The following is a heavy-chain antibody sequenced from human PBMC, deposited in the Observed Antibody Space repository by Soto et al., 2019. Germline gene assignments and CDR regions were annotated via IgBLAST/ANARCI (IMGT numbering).Heavy chain of an antibody. D-gene: IGHD3-16*01. CDR1: GFTFSVYW. V-gene: IGHV3-74*01. J-gene: IGHJ6*02. CDR3: ARGDITSQVFKYYGLDV. CDR2: MKTDASSA. Sequence: EVQLEESGGGLVQPGGSLRLSCAASGFTFSVYWMHWVRQAPGKGLVWVSRMKTDASSATYADSVKGRFTISRDNTKNTRYLQMDSLRPEDTAVYFWARGDITSQVFKYYGLDVGGQVTTVTVAS.